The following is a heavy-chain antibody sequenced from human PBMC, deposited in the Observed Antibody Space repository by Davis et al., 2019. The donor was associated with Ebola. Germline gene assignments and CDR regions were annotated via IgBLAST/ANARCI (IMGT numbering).Heavy chain of an antibody. V-gene: IGHV1-18*01. CDR3: ARSVLLWFGDRGNYFDY. CDR1: GYTFTSYG. D-gene: IGHD3-10*01. J-gene: IGHJ4*02. CDR2: ISAYNGNT. Sequence: AASVKVSCKASGYTFTSYGISWVRQAPGQGLEWMGWISAYNGNTNYAQKFQGRVTLTTDTSTSTAYMELSLRSDDTAVYYCARSVLLWFGDRGNYFDYWGQGTLVTVSS.